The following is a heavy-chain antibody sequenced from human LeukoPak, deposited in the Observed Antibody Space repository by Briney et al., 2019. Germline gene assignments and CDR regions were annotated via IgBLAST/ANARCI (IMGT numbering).Heavy chain of an antibody. CDR1: GFTFSSYS. D-gene: IGHD3-3*01. Sequence: GGSLRLSCAASGFTFSSYSMNWVRQAPGKGLEWVSYISSSSSTIYYADSVKGRFTISRDNAKNSLYLQMNSLRAEDTAVYYCAKDLGFLTIFGVGLDYWGQGTLVTVSS. CDR2: ISSSSSTI. V-gene: IGHV3-48*04. J-gene: IGHJ4*02. CDR3: AKDLGFLTIFGVGLDY.